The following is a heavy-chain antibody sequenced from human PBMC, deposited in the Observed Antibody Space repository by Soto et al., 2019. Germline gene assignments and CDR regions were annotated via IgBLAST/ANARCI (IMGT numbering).Heavy chain of an antibody. J-gene: IGHJ4*02. Sequence: SETLSLTCTVSGGSMISYYWSWIRQPPGRGLEWIGFIYYAGSTKYNPSLNSRVTLSVDTSKNQFSLKLNSVTAADTAVYYCARYYGDYKNYFDYWGQGTLVTVSS. V-gene: IGHV4-59*08. CDR1: GGSMISYY. CDR3: ARYYGDYKNYFDY. D-gene: IGHD4-17*01. CDR2: IYYAGST.